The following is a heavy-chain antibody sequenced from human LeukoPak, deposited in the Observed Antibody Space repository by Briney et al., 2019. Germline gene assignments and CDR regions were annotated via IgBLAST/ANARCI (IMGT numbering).Heavy chain of an antibody. CDR1: GGSFSGYY. CDR2: INHSGST. D-gene: IGHD2-15*01. J-gene: IGHJ4*02. CDR3: ARGGTGYCSGGSCYWLFDY. Sequence: KASETLSLTCAVYGGSFSGYYWSWIRQPPGKGLEWIGEINHSGSTNYNPSLKSRVTISVDTSKKQFSLKLSSVTAADTAVYYCARGGTGYCSGGSCYWLFDYWGQGTLVTVSS. V-gene: IGHV4-34*01.